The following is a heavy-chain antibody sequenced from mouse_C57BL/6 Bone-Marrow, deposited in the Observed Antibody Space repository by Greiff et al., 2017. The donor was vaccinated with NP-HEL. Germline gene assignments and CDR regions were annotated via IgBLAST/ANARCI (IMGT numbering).Heavy chain of an antibody. Sequence: QVQLQQSGAELARPGASVKMSCKASGYTFTSYTMHWVKQRPGQGLEWIGYINPSSGYTKYNQKFKDKATLTADKSSSTAYMQLSSLTSEDSAVYYCARFWDITKGCWGQGTTLTVSS. CDR3: ARFWDITKGC. J-gene: IGHJ2*01. D-gene: IGHD3-3*01. CDR1: GYTFTSYT. V-gene: IGHV1-4*01. CDR2: INPSSGYT.